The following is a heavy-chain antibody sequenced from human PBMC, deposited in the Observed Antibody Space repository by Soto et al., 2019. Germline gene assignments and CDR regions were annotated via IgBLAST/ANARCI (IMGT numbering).Heavy chain of an antibody. CDR3: ARGWDAGY. Sequence: QVQLQESGPGLVKPSETLSLTCTVSGGSVGSGRHYWSWIRQPPGKVPEWIGYIHDSGTTNYVSSLKSRVXXSADPSRNQFFLKVYSVTAADTAVYYCARGWDAGYWGQGTLVTVSS. CDR2: IHDSGTT. V-gene: IGHV4-61*01. CDR1: GGSVGSGRHY. J-gene: IGHJ4*02. D-gene: IGHD6-19*01.